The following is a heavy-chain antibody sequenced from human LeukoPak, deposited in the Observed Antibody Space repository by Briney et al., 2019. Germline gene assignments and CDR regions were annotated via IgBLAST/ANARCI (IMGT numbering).Heavy chain of an antibody. CDR1: GFTFSSYA. CDR3: AKDGVGSSSWSCWHFDY. Sequence: PGGSLRLSCAASGFTFSSYAMSWVRQAPGKGLEWVSGISGSGGSTYYADSVKGRFTISRDNSKNTLYLQMNSLRAEDTAVYHCAKDGVGSSSWSCWHFDYWGQGTLVIVSS. D-gene: IGHD6-13*01. V-gene: IGHV3-23*01. J-gene: IGHJ4*02. CDR2: ISGSGGST.